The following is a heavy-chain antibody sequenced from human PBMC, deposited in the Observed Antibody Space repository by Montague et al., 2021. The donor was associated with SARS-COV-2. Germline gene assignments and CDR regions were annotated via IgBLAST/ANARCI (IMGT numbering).Heavy chain of an antibody. Sequence: SLRLSCAASGFTVSSNYMSWVRQAPGKGLEWVSVIYSGGSTYYADSVKRRFTISRDNSKNTLYFQMNSLRAEDTAVYYCARIPYGDVIWGQGTLVTVSS. CDR2: IYSGGST. V-gene: IGHV3-53*01. J-gene: IGHJ4*02. D-gene: IGHD2-21*01. CDR3: ARIPYGDVI. CDR1: GFTVSSNY.